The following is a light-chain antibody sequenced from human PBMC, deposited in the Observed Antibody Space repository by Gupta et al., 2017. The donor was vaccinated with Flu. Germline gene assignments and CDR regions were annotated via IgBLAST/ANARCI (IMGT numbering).Light chain of an antibody. CDR2: GGS. Sequence: QSVLTQPPSVSGAPGQRVTISCTGSSSNIGSDYDVHWYQQLPGTAPKLLILGGSSRPSGVPDRFSASKSGTSASLAITGLQPEDEADYYCQTFDTSLSGVVFGGGTKVTVL. J-gene: IGLJ2*01. V-gene: IGLV1-40*01. CDR1: SSNIGSDYD. CDR3: QTFDTSLSGVV.